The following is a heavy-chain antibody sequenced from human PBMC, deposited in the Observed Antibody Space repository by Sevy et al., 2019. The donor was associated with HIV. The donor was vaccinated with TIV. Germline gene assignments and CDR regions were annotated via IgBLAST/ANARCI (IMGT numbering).Heavy chain of an antibody. CDR2: IKSKTDGGTI. CDR1: GFTFTKAW. Sequence: GGSLRLSCAASGFTFTKAWMSWVRQAPGKGLEWVGRIKSKTDGGTIDYASPVKGRFSISRDDSKNTVFLQMNSLKTEETAVYYCTTGSSGDLHAFDIWGQGTMVTVSS. CDR3: TTGSSGDLHAFDI. J-gene: IGHJ3*02. D-gene: IGHD2-15*01. V-gene: IGHV3-15*01.